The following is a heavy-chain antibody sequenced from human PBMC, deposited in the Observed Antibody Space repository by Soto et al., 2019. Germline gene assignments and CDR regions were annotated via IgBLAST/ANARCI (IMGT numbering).Heavy chain of an antibody. J-gene: IGHJ6*03. CDR3: ARGRSGYPHYFYYYMDV. Sequence: SETLSLTCAVYGGSFSGYYWSWIRQPPGKGLEWIGEINHSGSTNYNPSLKSRVTISVDTSKNEFSLKLSSVTAADTAVYYCARGRSGYPHYFYYYMDVWCKGPTVTIAS. V-gene: IGHV4-34*01. D-gene: IGHD3-22*01. CDR1: GGSFSGYY. CDR2: INHSGST.